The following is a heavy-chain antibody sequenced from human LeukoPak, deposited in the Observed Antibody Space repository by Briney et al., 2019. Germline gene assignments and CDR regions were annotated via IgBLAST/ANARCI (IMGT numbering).Heavy chain of an antibody. CDR3: ARASDLYDYVWGSYRYYFDY. V-gene: IGHV1-2*02. CDR2: INPNSGGT. Sequence: GASVKVSCEASGYTFTGYYMHRVRQAPGQGLEWMGWINPNSGGTNYAQKFQGRVTMTRDTSISTAYMELSRLRSDDTAVYYCARASDLYDYVWGSYRYYFDYWGQGTLVTVSS. D-gene: IGHD3-16*02. CDR1: GYTFTGYY. J-gene: IGHJ4*02.